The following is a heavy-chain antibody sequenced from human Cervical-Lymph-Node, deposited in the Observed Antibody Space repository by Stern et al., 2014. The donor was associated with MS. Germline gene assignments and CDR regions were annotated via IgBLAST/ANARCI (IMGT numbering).Heavy chain of an antibody. J-gene: IGHJ5*02. V-gene: IGHV1-18*01. CDR2: ISAYNVNT. CDR3: ARHSIKGYNCIDT. CDR1: GFALTSDG. D-gene: IGHD5-24*01. Sequence: QVQLVQSGAELKKPGASVKVSCKASGFALTSDGIRWVRQAPGQGLEWMGCISAYNVNTNYAQRFQDRVNMTTDTSTSTAYMELRSLRSDDSAVYYCARHSIKGYNCIDTWGQGTLVTVSS.